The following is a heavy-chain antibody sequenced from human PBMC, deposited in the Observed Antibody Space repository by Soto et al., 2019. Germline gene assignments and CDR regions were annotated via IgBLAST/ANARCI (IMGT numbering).Heavy chain of an antibody. CDR1: GFTFSSFW. D-gene: IGHD3-3*01. CDR2: IKQDGSEK. Sequence: EEQLVESGGGLVQPGGSLRLSCAASGFTFSSFWMSWVRQAPGKGLEWVANIKQDGSEKYYVDSVKGRFTISRDNAKNSLYLQMNSLRAEDTAVYYCARDPGIRIVGVVIVWGQGTLGTVSS. CDR3: ARDPGIRIVGVVIV. V-gene: IGHV3-7*01. J-gene: IGHJ4*02.